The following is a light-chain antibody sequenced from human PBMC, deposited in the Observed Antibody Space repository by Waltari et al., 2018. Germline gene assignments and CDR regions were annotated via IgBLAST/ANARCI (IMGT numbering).Light chain of an antibody. J-gene: IGKJ1*01. CDR2: GAS. V-gene: IGKV3-20*01. CDR3: QQYGSSPWT. Sequence: EIVLTQSPGTLSLSPGERATLSCRASQSVSSSYLAWYQQKPGQAPRLLIYGASSRATGIPDRFSGSGSGTDFTLTISRLEPEDCAVYYCQQYGSSPWTVGQGTKVEIK. CDR1: QSVSSSY.